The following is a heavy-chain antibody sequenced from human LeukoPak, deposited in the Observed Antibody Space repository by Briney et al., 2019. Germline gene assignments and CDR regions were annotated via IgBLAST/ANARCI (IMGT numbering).Heavy chain of an antibody. CDR1: GYTFTGYY. CDR2: INPNSGGA. CDR3: AKGGSAWDNPFDY. J-gene: IGHJ4*02. V-gene: IGHV1-2*02. Sequence: ASVKVSCEASGYTFTGYYIHWVRQAPGQGLEWMGWINPNSGGANYAQKFQGRVTMTRDTSIGTAYMELSRLRVDDTAVYYCAKGGSAWDNPFDYWGQGTLVTVSS. D-gene: IGHD6-19*01.